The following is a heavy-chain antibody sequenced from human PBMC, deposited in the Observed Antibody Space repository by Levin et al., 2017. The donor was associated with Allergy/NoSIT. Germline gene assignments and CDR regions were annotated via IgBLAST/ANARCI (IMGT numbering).Heavy chain of an antibody. D-gene: IGHD6-25*01. V-gene: IGHV3-7*01. CDR1: GFTFSSYW. CDR2: IKQDGSEK. J-gene: IGHJ6*02. CDR3: ARLRGGRGMDV. Sequence: GESLKISCAASGFTFSSYWMSWVRQAPGKGLEWVANIKQDGSEKYYVDSVKGRFTISRDNAKNSLYLQMNSLRVEDTAVYYCARLRGGRGMDVWGQGTTVTVSS.